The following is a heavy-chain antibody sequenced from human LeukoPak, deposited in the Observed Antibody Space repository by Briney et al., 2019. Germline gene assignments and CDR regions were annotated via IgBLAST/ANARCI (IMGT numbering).Heavy chain of an antibody. CDR1: GFTFSTCA. CDR2: ISGDAGST. J-gene: IGHJ4*02. V-gene: IGHV3-23*01. D-gene: IGHD6-19*01. Sequence: GGSLRLSCAASGFTFSTCAMSWIRQAPGKGLEWLSAISGDAGSTYYADSVRGRFTISRDNSKDTLYLQMNSLRAEDTALYYCVKYLVSSIAVAGDWGQGTLVTVSS. CDR3: VKYLVSSIAVAGD.